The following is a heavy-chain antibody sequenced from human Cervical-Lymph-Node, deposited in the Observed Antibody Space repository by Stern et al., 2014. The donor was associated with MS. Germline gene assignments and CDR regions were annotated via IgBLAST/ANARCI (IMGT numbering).Heavy chain of an antibody. CDR1: GYTLTDLS. Sequence: QVQLVQSGAEVQKPGASVKVSCKVSGYTLTDLSMHWVRQAPGKGLEWVGGFYPEDGETIYAQKFQGRVTMTEDTPTDTDSMELSNLRSEDPAVYYCATDRDDFRSGYSAPTKGYGLDVWGQGTTVTVTS. J-gene: IGHJ6*02. D-gene: IGHD3-3*01. V-gene: IGHV1-24*01. CDR3: ATDRDDFRSGYSAPTKGYGLDV. CDR2: FYPEDGET.